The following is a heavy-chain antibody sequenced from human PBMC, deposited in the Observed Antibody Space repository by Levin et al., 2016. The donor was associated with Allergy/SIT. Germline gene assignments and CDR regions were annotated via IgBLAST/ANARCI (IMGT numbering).Heavy chain of an antibody. CDR2: INPKSGDT. D-gene: IGHD5-24*01. J-gene: IGHJ2*01. V-gene: IGHV1-2*02. CDR1: GYTFTDYY. Sequence: ASVKVSCKASGYTFTDYYIHWVRQAPGQGLEWMGWINPKSGDTNYAQRYQDRVTITSDTSTTSAYMALSSLRSDDTAVYFCARDFRDGYNYVWYFGLWGRGTPVTVSS. CDR3: ARDFRDGYNYVWYFGL.